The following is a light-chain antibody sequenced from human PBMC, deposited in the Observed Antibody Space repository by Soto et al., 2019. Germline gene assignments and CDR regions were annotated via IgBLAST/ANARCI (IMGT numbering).Light chain of an antibody. CDR3: QQYGTSPWT. V-gene: IGKV3-20*01. Sequence: EIVLTQSPGTLSLSPGERATLSCRASQSVSSNYLAWYQQKPGQAPRLLIYGARTRATGVPDRFSASGSGTDFSLTISRLEPEDFAVYYCQQYGTSPWTFGQGTKVDIK. CDR1: QSVSSNY. CDR2: GAR. J-gene: IGKJ1*01.